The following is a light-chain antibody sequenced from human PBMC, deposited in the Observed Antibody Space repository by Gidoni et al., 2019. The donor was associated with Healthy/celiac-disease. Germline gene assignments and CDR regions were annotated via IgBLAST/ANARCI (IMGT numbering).Light chain of an antibody. V-gene: IGKV1-5*03. J-gene: IGKJ1*01. CDR3: QQYKTLTWT. CDR1: QSISNW. Sequence: DIQMTQSPSTLSASVGDRVTITCRASQSISNWLAWFQQKPGKAPKLLIYKTSSLESGVPSRFSGSGSGTEFTLTISRLQPGDFATYYCQQYKTLTWTFXQXTKLXIK. CDR2: KTS.